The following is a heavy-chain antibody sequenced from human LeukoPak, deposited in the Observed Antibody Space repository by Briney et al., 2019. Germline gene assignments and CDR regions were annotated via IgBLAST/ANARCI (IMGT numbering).Heavy chain of an antibody. Sequence: SETQSLTCTVSGGSISSYYWSWIRQPPGKGLEWIGYIYYSGSTNYNPSLKSRVTISVDTSKNQFSLKLSSVTAADTAVYYCATSIAAAGDDAFDIWGQGTMVTVSS. D-gene: IGHD6-13*01. J-gene: IGHJ3*02. CDR3: ATSIAAAGDDAFDI. V-gene: IGHV4-59*08. CDR2: IYYSGST. CDR1: GGSISSYY.